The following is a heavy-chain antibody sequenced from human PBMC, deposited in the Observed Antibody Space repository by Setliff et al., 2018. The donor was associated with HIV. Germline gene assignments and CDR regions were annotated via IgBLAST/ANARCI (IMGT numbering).Heavy chain of an antibody. CDR3: ARSVIGYYYYGMDV. V-gene: IGHV3-30*03. Sequence: PGGSLRLSCEGSGFTFRSYGMHWVRQTPDKGLEWLAIISNDGSEINYGDSAKGRFTISRDDSKNTVYLQMNSLRAEDTAVYYCARSVIGYYYYGMDVWGQGTLVTVSS. D-gene: IGHD3-10*01. CDR2: ISNDGSEI. CDR1: GFTFRSYG. J-gene: IGHJ6*02.